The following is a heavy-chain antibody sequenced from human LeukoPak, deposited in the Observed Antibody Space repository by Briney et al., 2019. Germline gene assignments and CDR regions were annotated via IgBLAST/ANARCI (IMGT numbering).Heavy chain of an antibody. V-gene: IGHV3-23*01. J-gene: IGHJ4*02. CDR3: AKDGPLVTAQFDY. D-gene: IGHD5-18*01. CDR2: IRGSGRST. CDR1: GFAFRNHA. Sequence: PGGSLRLSCVASGFAFRNHAMNWVRQAPGKGLEWVSGIRGSGRSTFYADSVKGRFAISRDNSNNTLYLQMNNLRTEDTAIYYCAKDGPLVTAQFDYWGQGTLVAVSS.